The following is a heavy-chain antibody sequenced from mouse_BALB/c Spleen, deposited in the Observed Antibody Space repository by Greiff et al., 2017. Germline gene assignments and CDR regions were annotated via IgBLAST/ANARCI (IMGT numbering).Heavy chain of an antibody. V-gene: IGHV5-4*02. CDR2: ISDGGSYT. CDR1: GFTFSDYY. J-gene: IGHJ3*01. CDR3: ARDRYDGYPAWFAY. Sequence: EVKVVESGGGLVKPGGSLKLSCAASGFTFSDYYMSWVRQTPEKRLEWVATISDGGSYTYYPDSVKGRFTISRDNAKNNLYLQMSSLKSEDTAMYYWARDRYDGYPAWFAYWGQGTLVTVSA. D-gene: IGHD2-3*01.